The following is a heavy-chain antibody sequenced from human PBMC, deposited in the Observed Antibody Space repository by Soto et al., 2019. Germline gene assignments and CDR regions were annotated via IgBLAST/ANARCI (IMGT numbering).Heavy chain of an antibody. V-gene: IGHV1-2*02. CDR3: ARTSYDFWSGFNWFDP. CDR2: INPHSGGT. Sequence: ASVNVSCKSSGYTFTGYYIHWVRQAPGQGLEWMGWINPHSGGTNYARKLQGRVTMTRDTSISTAYMELSRLRSDDTAVYYCARTSYDFWSGFNWFDPWGQGTLVTVSS. CDR1: GYTFTGYY. J-gene: IGHJ5*02. D-gene: IGHD3-3*01.